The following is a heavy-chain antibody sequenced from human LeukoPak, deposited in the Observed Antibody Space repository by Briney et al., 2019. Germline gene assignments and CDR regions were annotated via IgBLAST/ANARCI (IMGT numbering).Heavy chain of an antibody. CDR2: IYYSGST. CDR3: ARSLPYYDSSGYGFDP. Sequence: SETLSLTCTVSGGSISSYYWSWIRQPPGKGLEWIGYIYYSGSTNYNPSLKSRVTISVDTSKNQFSLKLSSVTAADTAVYSCARSLPYYDSSGYGFDPWDQGTLVTVSS. J-gene: IGHJ5*02. CDR1: GGSISSYY. V-gene: IGHV4-59*08. D-gene: IGHD3-22*01.